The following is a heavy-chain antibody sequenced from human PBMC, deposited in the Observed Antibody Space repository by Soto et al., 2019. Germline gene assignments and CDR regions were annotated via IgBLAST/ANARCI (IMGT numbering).Heavy chain of an antibody. J-gene: IGHJ4*02. CDR3: AKEGGYGDCDY. CDR1: GFTFSSYG. CDR2: ISYDGSNK. V-gene: IGHV3-30*18. Sequence: QVQLVESGGGVVQPGRSLRLSCAASGFTFSSYGMHWVRQAPGKGLEWVAVISYDGSNKYYADSVKGRFTISRDNSKNTLYLQMNSLRPEDTAVYYCAKEGGYGDCDYWGQGTLVTVSS. D-gene: IGHD3-10*01.